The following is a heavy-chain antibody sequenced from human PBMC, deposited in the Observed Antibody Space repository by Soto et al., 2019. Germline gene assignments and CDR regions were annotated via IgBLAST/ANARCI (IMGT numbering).Heavy chain of an antibody. CDR3: AKELSWIQLAYYGMDV. CDR1: GFTFSSYA. Sequence: GGSLRLSCAASGFTFSSYAMSWVRQAPGKGLEWVSAISGSGGSTYYADSVKGRFTISRDNSKNTLYLQMNSLRAEDTAAYYCAKELSWIQLAYYGMDVWGQGTTVTVSS. V-gene: IGHV3-23*01. D-gene: IGHD5-18*01. J-gene: IGHJ6*02. CDR2: ISGSGGST.